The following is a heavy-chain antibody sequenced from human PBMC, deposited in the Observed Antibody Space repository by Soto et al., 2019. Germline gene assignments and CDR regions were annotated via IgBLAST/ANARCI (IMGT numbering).Heavy chain of an antibody. CDR2: FNPMSGST. V-gene: IGHV1-46*04. CDR1: GYIFINYY. D-gene: IGHD6-13*01. J-gene: IGHJ4*02. Sequence: QVQLVQSGAEVKKPGASVKISCKTSGYIFINYYIHWVRQAPGQGLEWVALFNPMSGSTNYAQKLQGIVTVTSGTSTSTVYMELSSLISEDTAVYYCARDLAAADYWGQGTLVTVSS. CDR3: ARDLAAADY.